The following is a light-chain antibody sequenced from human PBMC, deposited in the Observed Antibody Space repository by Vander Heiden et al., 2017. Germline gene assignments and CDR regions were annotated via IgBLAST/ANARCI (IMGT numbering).Light chain of an antibody. CDR3: QQRSNWPPWT. Sequence: EIVLTQSPATLSLSPGESATLSSRASQNVSSYLAWYQQKPGKAPRHLINDASNRATGIPARFSGSGSGTDFTLTISRLGPEDFAVYYCQQRSNWPPWTFGQGTKVEIK. V-gene: IGKV3-11*01. CDR1: QNVSSY. CDR2: DAS. J-gene: IGKJ1*01.